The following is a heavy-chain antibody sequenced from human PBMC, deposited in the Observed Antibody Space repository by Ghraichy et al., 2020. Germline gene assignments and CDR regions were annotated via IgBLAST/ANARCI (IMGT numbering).Heavy chain of an antibody. CDR2: IIPILGIA. Sequence: SVKVSCKASGGTFSSYAISWVRQAPGQGLEWMGRIIPILGIANYAQKFQGRVTITADKSTSTAYMELSSLRSEDTAVYYCARAPSISKQLSAPPDYWGQGTLVTVSS. V-gene: IGHV1-69*04. CDR3: ARAPSISKQLSAPPDY. D-gene: IGHD2-2*01. J-gene: IGHJ4*02. CDR1: GGTFSSYA.